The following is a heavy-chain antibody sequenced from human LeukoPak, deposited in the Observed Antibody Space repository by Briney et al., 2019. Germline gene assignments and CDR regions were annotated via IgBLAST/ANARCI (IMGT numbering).Heavy chain of an antibody. CDR3: ARIHRYCSGGACYVLDN. D-gene: IGHD2-15*01. J-gene: IGHJ4*02. CDR2: VYYSGST. CDR1: GGSVSGYY. V-gene: IGHV4-59*02. Sequence: SETLSLTCVVSGGSVSGYYWGWIRQPPGRGLEWIGYVYYSGSTNYNPSFKSRITISVDTSRNQFSLQLSSVTAADTAVYYCARIHRYCSGGACYVLDNWGQGTLVTVSS.